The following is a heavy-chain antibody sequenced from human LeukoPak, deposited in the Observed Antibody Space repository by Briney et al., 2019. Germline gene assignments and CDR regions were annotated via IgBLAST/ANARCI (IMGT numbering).Heavy chain of an antibody. CDR1: GGSISSSNW. CDR2: IYHSGST. CDR3: ARHIDQHSSGWNGGAFDI. V-gene: IGHV4-4*02. Sequence: PSETLSLTCAVSGGSISSSNWWSWVRQPPGKGLAWIGEIYHSGSTNYNPSLKSRVTISVDKSKNQFSLKLSSVTAADTAVYYCARHIDQHSSGWNGGAFDIWGQGTMVTVSS. D-gene: IGHD6-19*01. J-gene: IGHJ3*02.